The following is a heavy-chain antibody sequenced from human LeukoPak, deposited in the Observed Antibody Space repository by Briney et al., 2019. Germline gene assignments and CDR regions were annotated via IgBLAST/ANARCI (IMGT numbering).Heavy chain of an antibody. CDR1: GHSFTSYW. D-gene: IGHD4-17*01. Sequence: GESLKISCKGSGHSFTSYWIGWVRQMPGKGLEWMGIIYPGDSDTRYSPSFQGQVTISADKSISTAYLQWSSLKASDTAMYYCARLIYGDYDEDYFDYWGQGTLVTVSS. J-gene: IGHJ4*02. CDR2: IYPGDSDT. V-gene: IGHV5-51*01. CDR3: ARLIYGDYDEDYFDY.